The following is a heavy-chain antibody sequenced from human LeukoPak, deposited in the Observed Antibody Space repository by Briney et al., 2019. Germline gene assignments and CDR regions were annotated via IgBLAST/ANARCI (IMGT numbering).Heavy chain of an antibody. CDR3: ARLWSNYGNSFDS. V-gene: IGHV3-66*01. CDR2: IYSSGVT. D-gene: IGHD4-17*01. J-gene: IGHJ4*02. Sequence: GGSLRLSCAASGFTVSTNYMNWVRQAPGKGLEWVADIYSSGVTYYADSVKGRFTISRDNSKNTVNLHMTSLRAEDTAIYYCARLWSNYGNSFDSWGQGTLVTVAS. CDR1: GFTVSTNY.